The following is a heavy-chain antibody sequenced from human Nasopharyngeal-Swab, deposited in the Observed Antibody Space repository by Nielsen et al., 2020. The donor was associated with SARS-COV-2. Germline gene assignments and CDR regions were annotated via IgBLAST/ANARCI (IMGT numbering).Heavy chain of an antibody. CDR2: IKQDGSEK. CDR1: GFTFRDYR. Sequence: GESLKISCVASGFTFRDYRMSWVRQAPAKGLEWVASIKQDGSEKNYVDSVKGRFTISRDNAKNSLFLQMDSLRTEDTAFYYCARVGGRTSPMGSWGQGTLVTVSS. V-gene: IGHV3-7*01. D-gene: IGHD3-10*01. CDR3: ARVGGRTSPMGS. J-gene: IGHJ4*02.